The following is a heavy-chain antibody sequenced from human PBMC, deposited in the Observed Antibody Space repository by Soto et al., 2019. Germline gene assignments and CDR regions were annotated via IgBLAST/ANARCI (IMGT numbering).Heavy chain of an antibody. CDR2: IQQDGSET. D-gene: IGHD3-22*01. J-gene: IGHJ4*02. CDR3: ARERHYYDRSGYQGY. CDR1: GFRFCSFW. Sequence: GGSLRHSCSGTGFRFCSFWVSWVRQAPGGGLEWVANIQQDGSETYYVDSVKGRFTVSRDNVNNSVYLQMNSLRVEDTAFYYCARERHYYDRSGYQGYWGQGTVVTVSS. V-gene: IGHV3-7*01.